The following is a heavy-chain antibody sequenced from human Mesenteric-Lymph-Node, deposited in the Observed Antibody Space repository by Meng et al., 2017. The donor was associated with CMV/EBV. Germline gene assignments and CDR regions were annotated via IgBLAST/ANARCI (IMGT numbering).Heavy chain of an antibody. D-gene: IGHD6-13*01. CDR1: GFTFSSYW. V-gene: IGHV3-7*01. CDR2: IKEDGRVT. Sequence: GESLKISCAASGFTFSSYWMSWVRQAPGKGLEWVANIKEDGRVTYYVDSVKGRFTISRDNAKNSVSLQMNSLRAEDTAVYYCARDHGFSSSWYYFDYWGQGTLVTVSS. J-gene: IGHJ4*02. CDR3: ARDHGFSSSWYYFDY.